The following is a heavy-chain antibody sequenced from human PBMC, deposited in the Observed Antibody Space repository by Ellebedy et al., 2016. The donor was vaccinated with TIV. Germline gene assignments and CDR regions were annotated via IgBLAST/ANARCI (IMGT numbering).Heavy chain of an antibody. J-gene: IGHJ5*02. CDR1: GFTFDDYA. CDR3: ASRGDDSSNQNWFDP. D-gene: IGHD4-11*01. Sequence: GGSLRLSXAASGFTFDDYAMHWVRQAPGKGLEWVSGISWNSGSIGYADSVKGRFTISRDNAKNSLYLQMNSLKTEDTAVYYCASRGDDSSNQNWFDPWGQGTLVTVSS. CDR2: ISWNSGSI. V-gene: IGHV3-9*01.